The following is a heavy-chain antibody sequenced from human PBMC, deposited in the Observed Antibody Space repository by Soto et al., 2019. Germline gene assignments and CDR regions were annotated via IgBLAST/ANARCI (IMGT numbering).Heavy chain of an antibody. D-gene: IGHD3-16*02. CDR3: ARAAYDYIWGSYRYREYFDY. Sequence: SVKVSCKASGGTFSSYAISWVRQAPGQGIEWMGGIIPIFGTANYAQKFQGRVTITADESTSTAYMELSSLRSDDTAVYYCARAAYDYIWGSYRYREYFDYWGQGTLVTVSS. CDR2: IIPIFGTA. CDR1: GGTFSSYA. V-gene: IGHV1-69*13. J-gene: IGHJ4*02.